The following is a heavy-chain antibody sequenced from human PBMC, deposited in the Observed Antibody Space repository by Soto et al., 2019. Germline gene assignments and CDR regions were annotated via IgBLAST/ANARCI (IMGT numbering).Heavy chain of an antibody. CDR2: IIPIFGTA. Sequence: SVKVSCKASGGTFSSYAISWVRQAPGQGLEWMGGIIPIFGTASYAQKFQGRVTITADESTSTAYMELSSLRSEDTAVYYCARVTYYYDSSGPLDFDLWGRGTLVTVSS. D-gene: IGHD3-22*01. V-gene: IGHV1-69*13. CDR3: ARVTYYYDSSGPLDFDL. J-gene: IGHJ2*01. CDR1: GGTFSSYA.